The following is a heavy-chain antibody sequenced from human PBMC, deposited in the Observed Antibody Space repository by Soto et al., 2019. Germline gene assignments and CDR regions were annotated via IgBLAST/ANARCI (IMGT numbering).Heavy chain of an antibody. CDR2: MIPIFGTA. CDR1: GGTFSSYA. CDR3: ATERHLGGSWLDNEY. Sequence: QVQLVQSGAEVKKPGSSVKVSCKASGGTFSSYAISWVRQAPGQGLEWMGGMIPIFGTANYAQKFQGRVTITADESTSTAYMELSSVRSEYTAVYFCATERHLGGSWLDNEYWGQGTLVTVSS. D-gene: IGHD1-1*01. J-gene: IGHJ4*02. V-gene: IGHV1-69*01.